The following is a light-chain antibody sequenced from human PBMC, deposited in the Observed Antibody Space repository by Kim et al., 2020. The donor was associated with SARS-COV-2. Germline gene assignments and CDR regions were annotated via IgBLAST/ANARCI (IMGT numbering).Light chain of an antibody. V-gene: IGLV2-11*01. CDR3: CSYAGSYTFDVV. CDR2: DVS. J-gene: IGLJ2*01. CDR1: SSDVGGYNY. Sequence: SVTISCTGTSSDVGGYNYVSWYQQHPGKAPKLMIYDVSKRPSGVPDRFSGSKSVNTASLTISGLQAEDEADYYCCSYAGSYTFDVVFCGGTQLTVL.